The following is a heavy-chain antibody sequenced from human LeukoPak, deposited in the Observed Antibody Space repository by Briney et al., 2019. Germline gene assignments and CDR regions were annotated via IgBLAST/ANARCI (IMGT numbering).Heavy chain of an antibody. V-gene: IGHV4-38-2*02. CDR2: IYHSGST. D-gene: IGHD5-24*01. CDR3: ARDRDVGNAFDI. CDR1: GYSISSGYY. Sequence: SETLSLTCAVSGYSISSGYYWGWIRQPPGKGLEWIGSIYHSGSTYYNPSLKSRVTISVDTSKDQFSLKLSSVTAADTAVYYCARDRDVGNAFDIWGQGTMVTVSS. J-gene: IGHJ3*02.